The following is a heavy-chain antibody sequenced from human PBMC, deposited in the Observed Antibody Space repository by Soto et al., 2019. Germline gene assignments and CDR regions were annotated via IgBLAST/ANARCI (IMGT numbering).Heavy chain of an antibody. CDR2: IHPSGSK. V-gene: IGHV4-34*01. CDR1: GGAVNGYY. CDR3: ARGQDSAKIAY. J-gene: IGHJ4*02. D-gene: IGHD5-18*01. Sequence: SETLSLTCAVHGGAVNGYYCNCIRQPPVQGLEWIGEIHPSGSKNYNPSLGSRVAMSLETSNNQFSLMLSFVTAADTAVYYCARGQDSAKIAYWGQGTLVTVSS.